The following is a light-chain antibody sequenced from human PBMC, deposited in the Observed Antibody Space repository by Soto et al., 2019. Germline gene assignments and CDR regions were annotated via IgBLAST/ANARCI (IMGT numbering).Light chain of an antibody. V-gene: IGKV3-20*01. J-gene: IGKJ2*01. CDR3: QQYGT. CDR1: QSVSSSY. CDR2: GAS. Sequence: EVVMTLSPAALCLSPAERATPSCRASQSVSSSYLAWYQQKPGQAPRLLIYGASRRATGIPDRFSGSGSGSDFSLTISRLEPQDFAAYSCQQYGTFGQGTKPDI.